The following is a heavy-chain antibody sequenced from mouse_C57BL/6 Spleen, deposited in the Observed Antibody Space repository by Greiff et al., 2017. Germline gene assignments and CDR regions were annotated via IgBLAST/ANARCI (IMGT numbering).Heavy chain of an antibody. Sequence: DVKLVESGEGLVKPGGSLKLSCAASGFTFSSYAMSWVRQTPEKRLEWVAYISSGGSYTYYPDSVKGRFTISRDNAKNTLYLQMSSLKSEDTAMYYCARNPSYYGNYEDGFAYWGQGTLVTVSA. CDR3: ARNPSYYGNYEDGFAY. J-gene: IGHJ3*01. D-gene: IGHD2-10*01. CDR1: GFTFSSYA. CDR2: ISSGGSYT. V-gene: IGHV5-6*03.